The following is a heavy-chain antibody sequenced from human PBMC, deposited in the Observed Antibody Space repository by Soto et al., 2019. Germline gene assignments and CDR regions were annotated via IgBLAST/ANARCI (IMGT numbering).Heavy chain of an antibody. CDR2: ISAYNGNT. J-gene: IGHJ6*02. V-gene: IGHV1-18*01. Sequence: QVQLVQSGAEVKKPGASVKVSCKASGYTFTSYGISWVRQAPGQGLEWMGWISAYNGNTNYAQKLQGRVTMTTDTSTRTAYMELRSLRSDDTAVYYCARVELERPYYYYYGMDVWGQGTTVTVSS. CDR3: ARVELERPYYYYYGMDV. D-gene: IGHD1-1*01. CDR1: GYTFTSYG.